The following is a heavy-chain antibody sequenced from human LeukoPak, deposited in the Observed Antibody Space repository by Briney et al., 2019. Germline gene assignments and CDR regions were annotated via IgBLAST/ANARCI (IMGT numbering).Heavy chain of an antibody. V-gene: IGHV3-23*01. Sequence: GGSLRLSCAASGFIFSSYAMSWVRQAPGKGLEWVSAISGSGGSTYYADSVKGRFTISRDNSKNTLYLQMNSLRAEDTAVYYCAKGTGIFGVVIEFDYWGQGTLVTVSS. J-gene: IGHJ4*02. CDR2: ISGSGGST. CDR3: AKGTGIFGVVIEFDY. CDR1: GFIFSSYA. D-gene: IGHD3-3*01.